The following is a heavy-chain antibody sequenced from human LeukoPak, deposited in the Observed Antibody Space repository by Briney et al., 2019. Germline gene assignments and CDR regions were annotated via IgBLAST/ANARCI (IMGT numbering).Heavy chain of an antibody. D-gene: IGHD2/OR15-2a*01. CDR2: IFHSGTT. V-gene: IGHV4-38-2*02. CDR1: GYSISSGYY. CDR3: ARLRGNYFPDV. Sequence: SETLSLTCTVSGYSISSGYYWGWIRQPPGKGLEWIGSIFHSGTTYYKPSLKSRVTISVDTSKNQFSLRLRSVAAADTAVYYCARLRGNYFPDVWGQGTLVTVSS. J-gene: IGHJ1*01.